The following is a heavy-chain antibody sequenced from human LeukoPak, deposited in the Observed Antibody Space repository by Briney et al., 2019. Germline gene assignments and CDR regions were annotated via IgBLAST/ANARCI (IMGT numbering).Heavy chain of an antibody. CDR3: ARGGYCRGGSCPDGMDV. J-gene: IGHJ6*02. CDR2: ITSSSTYI. D-gene: IGHD2-15*01. Sequence: TGGSLRLSCEASGFTFSSYGMNWVRQSPGKGLEWVSYITSSSTYIYYADSVKGRLTISRDNAKNSLYLQMNSLRAEDTALYYRARGGYCRGGSCPDGMDVWGQGTTVTVSS. CDR1: GFTFSSYG. V-gene: IGHV3-21*01.